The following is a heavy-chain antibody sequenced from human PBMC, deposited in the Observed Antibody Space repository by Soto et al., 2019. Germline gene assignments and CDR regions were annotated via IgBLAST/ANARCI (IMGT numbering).Heavy chain of an antibody. CDR3: ARDLSWGSNWYYYMDV. Sequence: PGGSLRLSCVASGFPFDPYVMAWVRQAPGKGLEWVAEISSNSAVTHYADSMRDRFTISRVNSANTIYLQMNSLRAEDTAVYYCARDLSWGSNWYYYMDVWGKGTTVTVSS. CDR2: ISSNSAVT. D-gene: IGHD7-27*01. CDR1: GFPFDPYV. V-gene: IGHV3-23*01. J-gene: IGHJ6*03.